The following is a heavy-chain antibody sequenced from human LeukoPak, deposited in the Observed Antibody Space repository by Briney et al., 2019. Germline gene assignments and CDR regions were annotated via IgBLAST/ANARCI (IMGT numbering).Heavy chain of an antibody. Sequence: GGSLRLSCADSAFTFRSFTMNWVRQAPGKGLEWVSSISSSSSFIYYADSVKGRFTISRDNAHNSLFLQMDSLRAEDTAVYYCARSKAVKAFDIWGQGTMVTVSS. V-gene: IGHV3-21*01. D-gene: IGHD6-25*01. CDR2: ISSSSSFI. J-gene: IGHJ3*02. CDR1: AFTFRSFT. CDR3: ARSKAVKAFDI.